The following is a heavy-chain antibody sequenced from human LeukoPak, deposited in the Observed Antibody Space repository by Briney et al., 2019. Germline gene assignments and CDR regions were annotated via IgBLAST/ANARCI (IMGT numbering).Heavy chain of an antibody. CDR3: ARAPGIAAAGTHFDF. CDR1: GGSLSSYY. V-gene: IGHV4-59*01. J-gene: IGHJ4*02. D-gene: IGHD6-13*01. CDR2: IYYSGSA. Sequence: SETLSLTCTVSGGSLSSYYWSWIRQPPGKGLEWIGHIYYSGSAKYNPSLKSRVTISVDTSKNQFSLKLSSVTAGDTAVYYCARAPGIAAAGTHFDFWGQGTLVTVSS.